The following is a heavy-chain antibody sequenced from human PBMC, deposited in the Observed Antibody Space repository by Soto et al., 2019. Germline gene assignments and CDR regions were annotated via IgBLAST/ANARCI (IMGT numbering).Heavy chain of an antibody. V-gene: IGHV4-59*01. J-gene: IGHJ6*02. CDR1: GGSISSYY. Sequence: SETLSLTCTVSGGSISSYYWSWIRQPPGKGLEWIGYIYYSGSTNYNPSLKIRVTISVDTSKNQFSLKLSSVTAADTAVYYCAREEYYYDSSGYGPPSTGMDVWGQGTTVTVSS. D-gene: IGHD3-22*01. CDR2: IYYSGST. CDR3: AREEYYYDSSGYGPPSTGMDV.